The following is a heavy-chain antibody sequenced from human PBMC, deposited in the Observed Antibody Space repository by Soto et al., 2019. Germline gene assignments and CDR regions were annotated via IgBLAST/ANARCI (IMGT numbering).Heavy chain of an antibody. Sequence: TSETLSLTCAVSGGSISSSNWWSWVRQPPGKGLEWIGEIYHSGSTNYNPSLKSRVTISVDTSKNQFSLKLSSVTAADTAVYYCATFSHTIGYCSGGSCYSTEYFQHWGQGTLVTVSS. CDR2: IYHSGST. J-gene: IGHJ1*01. D-gene: IGHD2-15*01. V-gene: IGHV4-4*02. CDR1: GGSISSSNW. CDR3: ATFSHTIGYCSGGSCYSTEYFQH.